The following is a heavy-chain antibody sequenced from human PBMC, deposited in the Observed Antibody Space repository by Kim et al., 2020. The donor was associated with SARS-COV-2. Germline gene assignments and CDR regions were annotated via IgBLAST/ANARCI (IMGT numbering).Heavy chain of an antibody. J-gene: IGHJ4*02. CDR3: ARASYGYGACDY. D-gene: IGHD5-18*01. Sequence: GGSLRLSCAASGFTFSSYAMHWVRQAPGKGLEWVAVISYDGSNKYYADSVKGRITISRDNSKNTLYLQMNSLRAEDTAVYYCARASYGYGACDYWGQGTLVTVSS. CDR2: ISYDGSNK. V-gene: IGHV3-30-3*01. CDR1: GFTFSSYA.